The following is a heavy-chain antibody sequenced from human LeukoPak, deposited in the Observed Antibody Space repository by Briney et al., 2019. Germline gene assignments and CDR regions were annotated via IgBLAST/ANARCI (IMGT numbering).Heavy chain of an antibody. CDR1: GGSISSYY. CDR2: IYYSGST. Sequence: KSSETLSLTCTVSGGSISSYYWSWIRQPPGKGLEWIGYIYYSGSTNYNPSLKSRVTISVDTSKNQFSLKLSSVTAADTAVYYCASSFTLGYCSSTSCPLDYWGQGTLVTVSS. D-gene: IGHD2-2*01. J-gene: IGHJ4*02. CDR3: ASSFTLGYCSSTSCPLDY. V-gene: IGHV4-59*01.